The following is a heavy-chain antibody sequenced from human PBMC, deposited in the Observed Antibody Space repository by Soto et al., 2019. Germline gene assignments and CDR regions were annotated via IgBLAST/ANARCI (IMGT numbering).Heavy chain of an antibody. CDR3: ATDVKGAGSYLVPIGAFDI. J-gene: IGHJ3*02. V-gene: IGHV1-24*01. CDR2: FDPEDGET. CDR1: GYTLTELS. Sequence: ASVKVSCKVSGYTLTELSMHWVRQAPGKGLEWMGGFDPEDGETIYAQKFQGRVTMTEDTSTDTAYMELSSLRSEDTAVYYCATDVKGAGSYLVPIGAFDIWGEGTMVTVSS. D-gene: IGHD3-10*01.